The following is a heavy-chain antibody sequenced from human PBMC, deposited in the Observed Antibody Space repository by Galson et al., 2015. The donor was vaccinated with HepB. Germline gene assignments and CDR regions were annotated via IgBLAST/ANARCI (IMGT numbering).Heavy chain of an antibody. CDR3: ARDLRYYGSGSSNPFDY. V-gene: IGHV4-38-2*02. CDR2: IYHSGST. D-gene: IGHD3-10*01. J-gene: IGHJ4*02. Sequence: ETLSLTCTVSGYSISSGYYWGWIRQPPGKGLEWIGSIYHSGSTYYNPSLKSRVTISVDTSKNQFSLKLSSVTAADTAVYYCARDLRYYGSGSSNPFDYWGQGTLVTVSS. CDR1: GYSISSGYY.